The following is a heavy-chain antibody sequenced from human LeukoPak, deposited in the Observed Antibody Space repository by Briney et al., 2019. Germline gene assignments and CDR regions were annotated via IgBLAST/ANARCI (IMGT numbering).Heavy chain of an antibody. D-gene: IGHD6-19*01. CDR2: IKRDGSEK. CDR1: GFTFSSSS. J-gene: IGHJ4*02. V-gene: IGHV3-7*01. Sequence: GSLRLSCAASGFTFSSSSMGWVRQAAGKGLERVALIKRDGSEKKYVDSVKGRFTISRDNAENSLYLQMNNVRTEDTAVYYCARYSSGWYFDSWGQGTLVTVSS. CDR3: ARYSSGWYFDS.